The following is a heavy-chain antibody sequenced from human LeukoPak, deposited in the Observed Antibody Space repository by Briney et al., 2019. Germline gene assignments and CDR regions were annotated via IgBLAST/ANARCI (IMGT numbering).Heavy chain of an antibody. CDR1: GGSISSGGHY. CDR2: VYYTGST. V-gene: IGHV4-31*03. Sequence: SETLSLTCSVSGGSISSGGHYWSWIRQHPGKGLEGIGYVYYTGSTYYNPSLKSRVTISVDTSKNQFSLKLSSVTAADTAVYFCARAYGSGIGYWFDPWGQGTLVTVSS. D-gene: IGHD3-10*01. CDR3: ARAYGSGIGYWFDP. J-gene: IGHJ5*02.